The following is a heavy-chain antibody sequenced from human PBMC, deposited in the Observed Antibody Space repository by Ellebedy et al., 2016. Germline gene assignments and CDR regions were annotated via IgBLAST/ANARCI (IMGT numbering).Heavy chain of an antibody. J-gene: IGHJ4*02. CDR1: GLTVSSFF. D-gene: IGHD3-3*01. CDR3: TRDGREWSRDY. V-gene: IGHV3-21*04. CDR2: IVNTGRET. Sequence: GESLKISXAPSGLTVSSFFMGWVRQAPGKGLEWVGTIVNTGRETYYADPFKGRFTISRDNAMNLVDLHLYSLTVEDTAVYFCTRDGREWSRDYWGQGTLVTVSS.